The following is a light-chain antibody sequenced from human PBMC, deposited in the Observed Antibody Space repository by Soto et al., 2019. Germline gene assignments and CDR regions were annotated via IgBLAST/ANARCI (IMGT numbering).Light chain of an antibody. CDR3: SSHTSTTNLV. V-gene: IGLV2-14*03. J-gene: IGLJ1*01. CDR1: SSDVGGYDY. Sequence: QSALTQPASVSGSPGQSIPISCTGTSSDVGGYDYVSWYQQHPGKVPKIILYDVSNRHSGISNRFSGSKSGNTASLTISGLQAEDEADYYCSSHTSTTNLVFGTGTKLTVL. CDR2: DVS.